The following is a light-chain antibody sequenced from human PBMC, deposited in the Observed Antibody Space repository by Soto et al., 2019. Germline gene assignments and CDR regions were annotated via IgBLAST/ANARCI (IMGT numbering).Light chain of an antibody. J-gene: IGKJ1*01. CDR3: KKSPRNPST. Sequence: DIQMTQSPSPLSASVGDRVTITCRASQTISTYLNWYQQKPGEAPKLLIYGASSLQRGVPSRFSGSGSGTDFTITIRRLEPAAFGTYQCKKSPRNPSTFGPGTKVDIK. CDR2: GAS. CDR1: QTISTY. V-gene: IGKV1-39*01.